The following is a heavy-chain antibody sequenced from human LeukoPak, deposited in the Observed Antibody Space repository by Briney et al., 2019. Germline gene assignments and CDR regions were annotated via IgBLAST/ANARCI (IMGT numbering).Heavy chain of an antibody. D-gene: IGHD5-18*01. J-gene: IGHJ4*02. Sequence: GGSLTLSCAAAGFTFRSYGMHLVRQARGKGVEWVSFIRYDGSNKYYADSVKGRFPIPRYNSKNTLYLQMNSQRADDKTVYYCSKDLDRYGYSSVFDYWGQGTLVTVSS. CDR1: GFTFRSYG. V-gene: IGHV3-30*02. CDR3: SKDLDRYGYSSVFDY. CDR2: IRYDGSNK.